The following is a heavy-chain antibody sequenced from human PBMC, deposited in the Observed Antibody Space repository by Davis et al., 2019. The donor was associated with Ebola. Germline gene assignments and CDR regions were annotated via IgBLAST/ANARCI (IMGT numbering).Heavy chain of an antibody. D-gene: IGHD6-19*01. CDR1: GGSISSSSYY. V-gene: IGHV4-39*01. J-gene: IGHJ4*02. Sequence: SETLSLTCTVSGGSISSSSYYWGWIRQPPGKGLEWIGSIYYSGSTYYNPSLKSRVTISVDTSKDQFSLKLSSVTAADTAVYYCARVQWLVDDYWGQGTLVTVSS. CDR3: ARVQWLVDDY. CDR2: IYYSGST.